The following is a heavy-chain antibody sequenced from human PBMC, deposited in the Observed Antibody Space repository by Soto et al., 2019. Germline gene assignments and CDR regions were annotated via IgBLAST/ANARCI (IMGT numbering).Heavy chain of an antibody. V-gene: IGHV1-18*01. CDR2: ISAYNGNT. D-gene: IGHD3-22*01. CDR3: ARMGKYYYDSSGYYAAVMDV. J-gene: IGHJ6*02. CDR1: GYTFTSYG. Sequence: ASVKVSCKASGYTFTSYGISWVRQAPGQGLEWMGWISAYNGNTNYAQKLQGRVTMTTDTSTSTAYMELRSLRSDDTAVYYCARMGKYYYDSSGYYAAVMDVWGQGTKVTGSS.